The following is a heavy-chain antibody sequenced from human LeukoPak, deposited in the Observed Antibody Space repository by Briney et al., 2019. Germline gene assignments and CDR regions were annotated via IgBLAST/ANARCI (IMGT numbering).Heavy chain of an antibody. D-gene: IGHD6-13*01. CDR3: AKDSKITSADYYFDY. CDR1: GLSFRSYA. CDR2: IANDGRDK. Sequence: PGGSLRLSCAASGLSFRSYAMHWVRQAPGKGLEWVAVIANDGRDKKYADSVRGRFTISRDNSKNTVYLQMDSLRVEDMAVYYCAKDSKITSADYYFDYWGLGTLVTVSS. J-gene: IGHJ4*02. V-gene: IGHV3-30*04.